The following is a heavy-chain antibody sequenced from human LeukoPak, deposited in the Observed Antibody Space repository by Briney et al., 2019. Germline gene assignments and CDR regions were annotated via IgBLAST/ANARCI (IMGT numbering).Heavy chain of an antibody. Sequence: GGSLRLSCAASGFTFSSYSMNWVRQAPGKGLEWVSVIYSGGSTYYADSVKGRFTISRDNSKNTLYLQMNSLRAEDTAVYYCARVEMATISPDYWGQGTLVTVSS. CDR1: GFTFSSYS. CDR2: IYSGGST. CDR3: ARVEMATISPDY. D-gene: IGHD5-24*01. J-gene: IGHJ4*02. V-gene: IGHV3-53*01.